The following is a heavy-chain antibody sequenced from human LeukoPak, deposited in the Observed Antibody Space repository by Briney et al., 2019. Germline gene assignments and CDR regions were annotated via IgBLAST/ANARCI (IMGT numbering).Heavy chain of an antibody. V-gene: IGHV5-51*01. CDR1: GYSFTRYW. CDR3: ARLRGRWLQLLDY. CDR2: IYPGDSDT. Sequence: GESLKISCKGSGYSFTRYWIGWVRQMPGKGLEWMGIIYPGDSDTRYSPSFQGQVTISADKSITTAYLQWSSMNASELAMYYCARLRGRWLQLLDYWGQGTLVTVSS. J-gene: IGHJ4*02. D-gene: IGHD5-24*01.